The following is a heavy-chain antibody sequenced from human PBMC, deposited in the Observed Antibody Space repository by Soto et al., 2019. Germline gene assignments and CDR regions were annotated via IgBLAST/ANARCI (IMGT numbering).Heavy chain of an antibody. J-gene: IGHJ6*02. D-gene: IGHD1-26*01. Sequence: TDTLNSNFAIYSNSIMSDGESWRKNSKPPANGLEWIGYIYHSGSTYYNPSLKSRVTISVDRSKNQFSLKLSSVTAADTAVYYCHARGPLPTAGNGEYYYYGMDVWGQGTTVT. CDR2: IYHSGST. CDR3: HARGPLPTAGNGEYYYYGMDV. V-gene: IGHV4-30-2*01. CDR1: SNSIMSDGES.